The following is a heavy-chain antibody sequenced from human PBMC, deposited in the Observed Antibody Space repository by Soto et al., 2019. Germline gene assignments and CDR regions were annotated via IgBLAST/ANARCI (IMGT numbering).Heavy chain of an antibody. CDR2: IYYSGST. D-gene: IGHD6-6*01. CDR3: ARDVGAQIDY. V-gene: IGHV4-59*01. Sequence: PSETLSLTCTVSGGSISSYYWSWIRQPPGKGLEWIGYIYYSGSTNYNPSLKSRVTISVDTSKNQFSLKLSSVTAADTAVYYCARDVGAQIDYWGQGTLVTVSS. J-gene: IGHJ4*02. CDR1: GGSISSYY.